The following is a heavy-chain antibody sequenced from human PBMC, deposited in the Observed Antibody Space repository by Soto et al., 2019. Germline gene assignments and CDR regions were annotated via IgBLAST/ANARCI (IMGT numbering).Heavy chain of an antibody. CDR1: GYTFTSYG. CDR2: ISAYNGNT. D-gene: IGHD5-12*01. CDR3: ARDREKIVATMKADGDY. J-gene: IGHJ4*02. V-gene: IGHV1-18*04. Sequence: QVQLVQSGAEVKKPGASVKVSCKASGYTFTSYGISWVRQAPGQGLEWMGWISAYNGNTNYAQKLQGRVTRTTDTSTSTAYMELRSLRADDTAVYYCARDREKIVATMKADGDYWGQGTLVTVSS.